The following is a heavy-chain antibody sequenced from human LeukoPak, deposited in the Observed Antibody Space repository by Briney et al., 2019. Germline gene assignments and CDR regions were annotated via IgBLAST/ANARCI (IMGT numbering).Heavy chain of an antibody. J-gene: IGHJ4*02. D-gene: IGHD1-26*01. CDR2: IKEDGSEN. CDR1: GFTFSSYW. Sequence: PGGSLRLSCAVSGFTFSSYWMTWVRQAPGKGLEWVASIKEDGSENYYEDSVKRRFTISRDNAKNSLYLQMSSLRAEDTAVYYCAKDNHRSYYLPDYWGQGTLVTVSS. CDR3: AKDNHRSYYLPDY. V-gene: IGHV3-7*04.